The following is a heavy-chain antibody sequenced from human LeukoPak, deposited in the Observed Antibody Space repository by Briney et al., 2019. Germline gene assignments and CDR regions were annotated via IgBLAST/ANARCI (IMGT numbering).Heavy chain of an antibody. D-gene: IGHD3-10*01. CDR2: INHSGST. J-gene: IGHJ4*02. CDR3: ASRSLLWFGELLPFDY. Sequence: KPSETLSLTCAVYGGSFSGYYWSWIRQPPGKGLEWIGEINHSGSTNYKPSLKSRVTISVDTSKNQFSLKLSSVTAADTAVYYCASRSLLWFGELLPFDYWGQGTLVTVSS. CDR1: GGSFSGYY. V-gene: IGHV4-34*01.